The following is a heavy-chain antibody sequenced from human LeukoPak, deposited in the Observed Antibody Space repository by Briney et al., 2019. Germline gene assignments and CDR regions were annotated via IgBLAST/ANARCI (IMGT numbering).Heavy chain of an antibody. D-gene: IGHD1-14*01. CDR3: ATSINRVHAFDI. J-gene: IGHJ3*02. V-gene: IGHV4-59*01. Sequence: PSETLSLTCTVSGGSMSSYYWIWILQPPGKGPEWIGYIYYSGSTHYNLSLKSRVTTSVDTSKNRFSLKLSSVTAADTAVYYCATSINRVHAFDIWGQGTMVTVSS. CDR1: GGSMSSYY. CDR2: IYYSGST.